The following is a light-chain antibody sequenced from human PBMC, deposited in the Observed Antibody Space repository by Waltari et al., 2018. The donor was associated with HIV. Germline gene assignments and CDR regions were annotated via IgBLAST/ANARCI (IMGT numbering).Light chain of an antibody. CDR1: KWGDKY. Sequence: SYELTQPPPASVSPGQTASITCSGDKWGDKYACWYQQKPGQSPVLVIYQDSKRPSGIPERFSGSNSGNTATLTISGTQAMDEADYYCQAWDSSTASVVFGGGTKLTVL. V-gene: IGLV3-1*01. CDR2: QDS. J-gene: IGLJ2*01. CDR3: QAWDSSTASVV.